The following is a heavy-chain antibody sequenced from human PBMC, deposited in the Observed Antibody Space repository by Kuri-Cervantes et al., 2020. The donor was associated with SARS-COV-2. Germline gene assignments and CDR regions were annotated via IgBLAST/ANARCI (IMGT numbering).Heavy chain of an antibody. D-gene: IGHD2-2*01. V-gene: IGHV4-61*01. CDR3: ARLSTHYGMDV. J-gene: IGHJ6*02. CDR1: GGSVSSGSYY. CDR2: IYYSGST. Sequence: SETLSLTCTVSGGSVSSGSYYWSWIRQPPGKGLEWIGYIYYSGSTNYNPSLKSRVTISVDTSKNQFSLKLSSVTAADTAVYYCARLSTHYGMDVWGQGTTVTVSS.